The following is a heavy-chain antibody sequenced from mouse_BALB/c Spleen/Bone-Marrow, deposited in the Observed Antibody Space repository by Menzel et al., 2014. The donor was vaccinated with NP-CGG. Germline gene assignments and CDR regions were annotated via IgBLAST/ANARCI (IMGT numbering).Heavy chain of an antibody. CDR1: GYVFSTYW. V-gene: IGHV1-80*01. Sequence: QVQLKQSGAELVRPGSPVKISCESSGYVFSTYWINWVKQRPGQGLEWIGQIYPGDGDTDYNGKFKDKATLTADKSSNTAYMQLSSLTSEDSAVYFCARGGISVDYWGQGTTLTVSS. CDR2: IYPGDGDT. J-gene: IGHJ2*01. CDR3: ARGGISVDY.